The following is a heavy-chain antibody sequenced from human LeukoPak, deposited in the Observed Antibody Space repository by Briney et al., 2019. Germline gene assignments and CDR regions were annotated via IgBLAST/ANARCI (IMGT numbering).Heavy chain of an antibody. CDR1: GFTFSSYE. J-gene: IGHJ6*02. CDR2: ISSSGSTI. CDR3: ARDWLGFYDSEGMDV. Sequence: GGSLRLSCAASGFTFSSYEMNWVRQAPGKGLEWVSYISSSGSTIYYADSVKGRFTISRDNAKNSLYLQMNSLRAEDTAVYYCARDWLGFYDSEGMDVWGQGTTVTVSS. D-gene: IGHD3-3*01. V-gene: IGHV3-48*03.